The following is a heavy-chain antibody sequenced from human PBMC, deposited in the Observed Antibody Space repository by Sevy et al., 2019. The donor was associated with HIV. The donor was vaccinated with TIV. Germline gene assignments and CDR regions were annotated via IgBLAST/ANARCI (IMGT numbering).Heavy chain of an antibody. CDR1: GGSFSGYY. V-gene: IGHV4-34*01. D-gene: IGHD2-2*01. CDR2: INYSGST. Sequence: SETLSLTCAVYGGSFSGYYWSWIRQPPGKGLEWIGEINYSGSTNYNPSLKSRVTISVDTSKNQFSLKLSSVTAADTAVYYCARGRRYCSSTSCLPVGNWFDPWGQGTLVTVSS. CDR3: ARGRRYCSSTSCLPVGNWFDP. J-gene: IGHJ5*02.